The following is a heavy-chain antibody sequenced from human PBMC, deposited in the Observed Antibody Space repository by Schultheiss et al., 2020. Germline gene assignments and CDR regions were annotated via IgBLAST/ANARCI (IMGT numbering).Heavy chain of an antibody. D-gene: IGHD6-13*01. CDR1: GASISSSSYY. Sequence: SETLSLTCTVSGASISSSSYYWGWIRQPPGKGLEWIGSIYYSGSTDYNPSLKSRVTISVDTSKNQFSLKLSSVTAADTAVYYCARSPSSWYYYYMDVWGRGTTVTVSS. V-gene: IGHV4-39*07. CDR3: ARSPSSWYYYYMDV. J-gene: IGHJ6*03. CDR2: IYYSGST.